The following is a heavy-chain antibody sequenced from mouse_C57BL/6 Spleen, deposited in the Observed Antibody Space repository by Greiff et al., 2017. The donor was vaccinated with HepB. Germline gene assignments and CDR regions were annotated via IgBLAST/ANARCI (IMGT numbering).Heavy chain of an antibody. D-gene: IGHD1-1*01. J-gene: IGHJ4*01. CDR2: INPNNGGT. CDR1: GYTFTDYN. CDR3: VPMYYYGSRAMDY. V-gene: IGHV1-22*01. Sequence: EVQLQQSGPELVKPGASVKMSCKASGYTFTDYNMHWVKQSHGKSLEWIGYINPNNGGTSYNQKFKGKATLPVNKSSSTAYMELRSLTSEDSAVYYCVPMYYYGSRAMDYWGQGTSVTVSS.